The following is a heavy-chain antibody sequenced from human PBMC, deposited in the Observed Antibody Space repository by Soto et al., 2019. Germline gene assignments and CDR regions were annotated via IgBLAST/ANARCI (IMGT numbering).Heavy chain of an antibody. J-gene: IGHJ4*02. D-gene: IGHD3-3*01. CDR1: GFSLTAGLG. V-gene: IGHV2-5*01. CDR2: VYWNGDR. Sequence: SGPTLVNPTQTLTLTCSFSGFSLTAGLGVTWIRQPPGKAPEWLALVYWNGDRRYSPSLRSRLTITADTSRNQVVLTMANVDPVDTATYYCGHRSNSFDFWGNDYWGQGILVTVSS. CDR3: GHRSNSFDFWGNDY.